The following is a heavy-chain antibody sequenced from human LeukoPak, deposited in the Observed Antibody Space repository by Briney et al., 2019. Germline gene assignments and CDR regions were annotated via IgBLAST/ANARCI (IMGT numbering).Heavy chain of an antibody. V-gene: IGHV1-8*01. CDR1: GYTFTSYD. Sequence: ASVKVSCKASGYTFTSYDINWVRQATGQGLEWMGWMNPNSGNTGYALKFQGRVTMTRNTSISTAYMELSSLRSEDTAVYYCARGCSSTSCHSRDFDYWGQGTLVTVSS. CDR3: ARGCSSTSCHSRDFDY. CDR2: MNPNSGNT. D-gene: IGHD2-2*01. J-gene: IGHJ4*02.